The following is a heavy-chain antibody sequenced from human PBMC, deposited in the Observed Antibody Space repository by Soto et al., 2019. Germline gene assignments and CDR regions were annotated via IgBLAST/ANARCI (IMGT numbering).Heavy chain of an antibody. CDR3: ARGVVVVAAHFDY. V-gene: IGHV4-34*01. J-gene: IGHJ4*02. CDR1: GGSFSGYY. Sequence: PSETLSLTCAVYGGSFSGYYWSWIRQPPGKGLEWIGEINHSGSTNYNPSLKSRVTISVDTPKNQFSLKLSSVTAADTAVYYCARGVVVVAAHFDYWGQGTLATVSS. D-gene: IGHD2-15*01. CDR2: INHSGST.